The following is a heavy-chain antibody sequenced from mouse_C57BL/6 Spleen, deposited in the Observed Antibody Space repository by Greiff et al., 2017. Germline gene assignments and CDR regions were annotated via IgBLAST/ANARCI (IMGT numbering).Heavy chain of an antibody. Sequence: EVQLQESGPGMVKPSQSLSLTCTVTGYSITSGYDWHWIRHFPGNKLEWMGYISYSGSTNYNPSLKSRISITHDTSKNHFFLKLNSVTTEDTATYYCARGNDFLAWFAYWGQGTLVTVSA. J-gene: IGHJ3*01. CDR1: GYSITSGYD. CDR2: ISYSGST. V-gene: IGHV3-1*01. D-gene: IGHD2-4*01. CDR3: ARGNDFLAWFAY.